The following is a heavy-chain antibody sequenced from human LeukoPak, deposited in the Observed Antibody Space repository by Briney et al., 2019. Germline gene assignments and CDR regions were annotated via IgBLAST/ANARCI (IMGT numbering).Heavy chain of an antibody. D-gene: IGHD7-27*01. CDR1: GGSISSSNW. J-gene: IGHJ3*02. CDR3: ARDSIKTGGAFDI. V-gene: IGHV4-4*02. Sequence: SETLYFTCAVSGGSISSSNWWSWVRQPPGKGLEWIGEIYHSGSTNYNPSLKSRVTISVDKSKNQFSLKLSSVTAADTAVYYCARDSIKTGGAFDIWGQGTMVTVSS. CDR2: IYHSGST.